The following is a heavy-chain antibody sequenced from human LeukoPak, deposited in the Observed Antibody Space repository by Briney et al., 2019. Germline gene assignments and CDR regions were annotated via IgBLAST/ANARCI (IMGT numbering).Heavy chain of an antibody. Sequence: GESLKISCKTSGYTFTGYYMHWVRQAPGQGLEWMGWINPNSGGTNYAQKFQGRVTMTRDTSISTAYMELSRLRSDDTAVYYCARAVGVSSSTSCYHWGQGTLITVSS. J-gene: IGHJ4*02. V-gene: IGHV1-2*02. D-gene: IGHD2-2*01. CDR1: GYTFTGYY. CDR2: INPNSGGT. CDR3: ARAVGVSSSTSCYH.